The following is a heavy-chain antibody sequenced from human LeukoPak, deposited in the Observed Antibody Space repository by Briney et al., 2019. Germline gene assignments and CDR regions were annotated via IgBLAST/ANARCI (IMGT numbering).Heavy chain of an antibody. V-gene: IGHV4-4*07. J-gene: IGHJ6*03. D-gene: IGHD4-11*01. CDR1: GGSISSYY. CDR2: IYTSGST. Sequence: PSETLSLTCTVSGGSISSYYWSWIRQPAGKGLEWIGRIYTSGSTNYNPSLKSRVTMSVDTSKNQFSLKLSSVTAADTAVYYCARVATVKGVLGYYYYYMDVWGKGTTVTVSS. CDR3: ARVATVKGVLGYYYYYMDV.